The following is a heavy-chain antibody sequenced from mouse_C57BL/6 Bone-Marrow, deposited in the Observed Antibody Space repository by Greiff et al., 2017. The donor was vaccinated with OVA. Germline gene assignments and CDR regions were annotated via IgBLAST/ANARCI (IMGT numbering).Heavy chain of an antibody. J-gene: IGHJ2*01. CDR3: ARGTTVGFDY. V-gene: IGHV1-80*01. Sequence: VMLVESGAELVKPGASVKISCKASGYAFSSYWMNWVKQRPGKGLEWIGQIYPGDGDTNYNGKFKGKATLTADKSSSTAYMQLSRLTSEDSAVYFCARGTTVGFDYWGQGTTLTVSS. D-gene: IGHD1-1*01. CDR1: GYAFSSYW. CDR2: IYPGDGDT.